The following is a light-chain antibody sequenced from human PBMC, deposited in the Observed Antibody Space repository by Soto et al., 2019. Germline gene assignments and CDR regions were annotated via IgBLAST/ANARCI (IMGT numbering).Light chain of an antibody. V-gene: IGLV2-14*01. CDR3: TSYSSGSAHVV. CDR1: SSDIGDYDY. J-gene: IGLJ2*01. Sequence: QSALTQPASVSGSPGQSITVSCIGTSSDIGDYDYVSWYQRHPGRAPQLIIFDVNNRPSGVSNRFSGSKSGNTASLTISGLQAEDEADYYCTSYSSGSAHVVFGGGTKLTVL. CDR2: DVN.